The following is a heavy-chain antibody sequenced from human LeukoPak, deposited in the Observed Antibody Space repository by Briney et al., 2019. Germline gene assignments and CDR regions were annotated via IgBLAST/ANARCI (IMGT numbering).Heavy chain of an antibody. J-gene: IGHJ3*02. CDR3: AKGGYYDLDAFDI. V-gene: IGHV3-20*04. CDR1: GFSFDDSV. D-gene: IGHD1-26*01. CDR2: INWNGGST. Sequence: GGSLRLSCAASGFSFDDSVMSWVRQAPGKGLEWVSSINWNGGSTGYADSVKGRFTISRDNAKNSLYLQMNSLRAEDTALYYCAKGGYYDLDAFDIWGQGTMVTVSS.